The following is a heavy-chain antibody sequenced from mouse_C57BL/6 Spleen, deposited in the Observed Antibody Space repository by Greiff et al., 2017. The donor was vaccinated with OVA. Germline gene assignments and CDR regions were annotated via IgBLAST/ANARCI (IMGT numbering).Heavy chain of an antibody. D-gene: IGHD4-1*01. Sequence: QVQLQQSGPELVKPGASVKISCKASGYSFTDYNMNWVKQTHGKSLEWIGNFHPYNDDTKYNEKFKGKATLTVEKSSSTVYLELSRLTSDDSAVYYCAITWDEGFDYWGKGTTLTVSS. J-gene: IGHJ2*01. CDR3: AITWDEGFDY. CDR2: FHPYNDDT. V-gene: IGHV1-47*01. CDR1: GYSFTDYN.